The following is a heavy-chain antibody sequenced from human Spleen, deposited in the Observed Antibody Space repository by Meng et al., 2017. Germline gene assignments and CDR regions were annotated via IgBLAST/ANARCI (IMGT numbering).Heavy chain of an antibody. CDR1: GFTFSSYA. CDR2: ISASGGNI. J-gene: IGHJ4*02. CDR3: ATLKGSGSGSLIY. V-gene: IGHV3-23*01. D-gene: IGHD6-19*01. Sequence: GGSLRLSCAASGFTFSSYAMTWVRQAPGKGLEWVSAISASGGNINYADSVKGRFTISRDNSKNTLYLQMNVLRAEDTAVYYCATLKGSGSGSLIYWGQGTLVTVSS.